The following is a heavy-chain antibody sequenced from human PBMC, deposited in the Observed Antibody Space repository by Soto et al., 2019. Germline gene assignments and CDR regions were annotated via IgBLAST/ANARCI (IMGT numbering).Heavy chain of an antibody. CDR3: TRGSSLGNWFDP. CDR2: INPNSGVT. D-gene: IGHD1-26*01. J-gene: IGHJ5*02. V-gene: IGHV1-2*02. CDR1: VYTFNVYY. Sequence: VQLLQSGAEVNTPGASVKVSCRTSVYTFNVYYMHWVRQAPGKGLEWIGWINPNSGVTNYAQKFQDRVTVTTDTSISTAYMEMRSLQSDDTAVYFCTRGSSLGNWFDPWGQGILVTVSS.